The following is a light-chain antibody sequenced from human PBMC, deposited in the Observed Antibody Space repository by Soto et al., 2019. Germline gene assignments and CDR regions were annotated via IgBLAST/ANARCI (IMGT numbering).Light chain of an antibody. J-gene: IGLJ1*01. Sequence: QSALTQPRSVSGSPGQSVTISCTGTSSDVGGYNYVYWYQQHPGKAPKVMIYDVSERPSGVHDRFSGSKSGNTASLTISGLQAEDEADYYCCSYAGSPRYVCGTGTKVTGL. CDR2: DVS. CDR1: SSDVGGYNY. CDR3: CSYAGSPRYV. V-gene: IGLV2-11*01.